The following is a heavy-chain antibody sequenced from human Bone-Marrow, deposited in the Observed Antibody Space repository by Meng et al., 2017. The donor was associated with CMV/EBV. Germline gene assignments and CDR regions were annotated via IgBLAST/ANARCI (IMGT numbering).Heavy chain of an antibody. D-gene: IGHD2-2*01. CDR3: ARGFTRFDP. CDR1: GLTFSSYW. J-gene: IGHJ5*02. V-gene: IGHV3-7*01. Sequence: GESLKISCAASGLTFSSYWMSWVRQAPGKGLEWVANIKQDGSEKHYVDSVKGRFTISRDNAKKSLYLQMNSLRAEDTAVYYCARGFTRFDPWGQGTLVTVSS. CDR2: IKQDGSEK.